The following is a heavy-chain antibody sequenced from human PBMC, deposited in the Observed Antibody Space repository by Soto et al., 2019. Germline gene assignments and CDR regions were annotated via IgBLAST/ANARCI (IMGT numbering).Heavy chain of an antibody. V-gene: IGHV3-30*18. CDR3: AKAGEGGYYYGRDV. J-gene: IGHJ6*02. D-gene: IGHD1-26*01. Sequence: QVQLVESGGGVVQPGRSLRLSCAASGFTFSSYGMHWVRQAPGKGLEWVAVISYDGSNKYYADSVKGRFTISRDNSKNTLYLQMNSLRAEDTAVYYCAKAGEGGYYYGRDVWGQGTTVTVSS. CDR2: ISYDGSNK. CDR1: GFTFSSYG.